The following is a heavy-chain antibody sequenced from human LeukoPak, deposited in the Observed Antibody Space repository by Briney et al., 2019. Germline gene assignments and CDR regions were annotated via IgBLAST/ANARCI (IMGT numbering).Heavy chain of an antibody. V-gene: IGHV4-39*01. CDR1: GGSISISSYY. Sequence: SEALSLTCTVSGGSISISSYYWGWIRQPPGKGLEWIGSIYYSGSTYYNPSLKSRVTISVDTSKNQFSLKLSSVTAADTAVYYCARPKPRDYDILTGYYHDAFDIWGQGTMVTVSS. J-gene: IGHJ3*02. CDR3: ARPKPRDYDILTGYYHDAFDI. CDR2: IYYSGST. D-gene: IGHD3-9*01.